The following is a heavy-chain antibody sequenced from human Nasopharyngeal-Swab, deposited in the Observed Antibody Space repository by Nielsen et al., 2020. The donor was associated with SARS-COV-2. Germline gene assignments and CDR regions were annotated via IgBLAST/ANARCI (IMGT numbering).Heavy chain of an antibody. CDR2: IKQDGSEQ. J-gene: IGHJ6*03. CDR3: ARVRGYCSGGACYVYYYMDV. Sequence: WIRQPPGKGLGWVVNIKQDGSEQFYVDSVKGRFTTSRDNAKNSLYLQMNSLRAEDTAVYYCARVRGYCSGGACYVYYYMDVWGKGTTVTVSS. D-gene: IGHD2-15*01. V-gene: IGHV3-7*01.